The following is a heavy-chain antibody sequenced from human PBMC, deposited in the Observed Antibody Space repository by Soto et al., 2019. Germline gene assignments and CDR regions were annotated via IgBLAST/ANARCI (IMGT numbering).Heavy chain of an antibody. CDR3: ERGTYFDDDSGYFDC. D-gene: IGHD3-22*01. V-gene: IGHV3-7*01. J-gene: IGHJ4*02. Sequence: GALRLSCAASGFTFSTYWMSWVRQAPGKGLEWVANINQDGSEKHYVDSVKGRFTISRDNAKNSLYVQMKSLRVEDTAVYYCERGTYFDDDSGYFDCWGQGTPVTVSS. CDR2: INQDGSEK. CDR1: GFTFSTYW.